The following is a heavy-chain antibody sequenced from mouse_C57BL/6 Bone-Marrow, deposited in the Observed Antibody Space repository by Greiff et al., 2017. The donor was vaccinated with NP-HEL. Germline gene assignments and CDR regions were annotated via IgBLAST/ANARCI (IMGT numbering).Heavy chain of an antibody. V-gene: IGHV1-54*01. D-gene: IGHD2-4*01. J-gene: IGHJ3*01. Sequence: VQLQQSGAELVRPGTSVKVSCKASGYAFTNYLIEWVKPRPGQGLEWIGVINPGSGGTNYNEQLKGKATLTADKSSSTAYMQLSSLASEDSPVYFCARSFDYAGSWFAYWGQGTLVPVSA. CDR1: GYAFTNYL. CDR3: ARSFDYAGSWFAY. CDR2: INPGSGGT.